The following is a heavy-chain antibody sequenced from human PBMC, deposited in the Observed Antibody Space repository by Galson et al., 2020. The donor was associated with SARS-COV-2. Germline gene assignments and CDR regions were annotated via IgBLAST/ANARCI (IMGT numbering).Heavy chain of an antibody. CDR1: GFTFSTYG. J-gene: IGHJ6*02. CDR3: ARDSNLYYYYAMDV. V-gene: IGHV3-33*01. D-gene: IGHD3-3*02. CDR2: IWYDGTNK. Sequence: GGSLRLSCAASGFTFSTYGIHWVRQAPGKGLEWVADIWYDGTNKYYADSVKGRFTISRDNSKNMVYLQMNSLRAEDTAVYYCARDSNLYYYYAMDVWGQGTTVTVSS.